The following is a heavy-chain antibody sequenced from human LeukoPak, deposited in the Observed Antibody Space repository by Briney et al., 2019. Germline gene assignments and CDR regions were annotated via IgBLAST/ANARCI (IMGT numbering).Heavy chain of an antibody. J-gene: IGHJ4*02. CDR3: AKADWGSTSWHPDY. CDR2: IAYDEINT. V-gene: IGHV3-30*18. CDR1: GFTFSNYG. D-gene: IGHD2-2*01. Sequence: PGGSLRLSCAASGFTFSNYGMHWVRQAPGKGLEWVAVIAYDEINTNHADSVKGRFTVSRDNSKKTLYLQMNSLRAEDTAVYYCAKADWGSTSWHPDYWGQGTLVTVSS.